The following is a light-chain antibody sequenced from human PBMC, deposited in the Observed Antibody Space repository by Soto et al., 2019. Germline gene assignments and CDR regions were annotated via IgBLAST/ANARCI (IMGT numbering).Light chain of an antibody. CDR2: ETT. CDR3: SSYTGSYTLM. Sequence: QSVLTQPASVSGSPGQSITISCTGTSTDVGSYNLVSWYQHHPDKAPKLMIYETTKRPSGVSNRFSGSKSGNTASLTISGLQAEDEADYYCSSYTGSYTLMFGGGTKVTVL. J-gene: IGLJ3*02. V-gene: IGLV2-23*01. CDR1: STDVGSYNL.